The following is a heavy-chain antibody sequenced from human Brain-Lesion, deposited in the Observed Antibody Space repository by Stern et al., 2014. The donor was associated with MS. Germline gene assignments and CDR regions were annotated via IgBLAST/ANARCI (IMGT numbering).Heavy chain of an antibody. J-gene: IGHJ4*02. CDR1: GYTLTDLS. Sequence: VQLEESGAEVKKPGASVKVSCKVSGYTLTDLSLHWVRQAPRKGLEWVGGFDPEDGETIFAQKFQGRVTMTEDTSTDTAYMELSSLRSEDTAVYYCATLSPGAGGNYYRHFDYWGQGTLVTVSS. D-gene: IGHD1-26*01. CDR3: ATLSPGAGGNYYRHFDY. CDR2: FDPEDGET. V-gene: IGHV1-24*01.